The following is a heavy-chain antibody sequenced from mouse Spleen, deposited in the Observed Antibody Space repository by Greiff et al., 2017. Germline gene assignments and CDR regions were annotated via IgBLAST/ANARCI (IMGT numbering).Heavy chain of an antibody. CDR1: GFNIKDDY. D-gene: IGHD3-1*01. CDR3: AREGSGEDFDY. CDR2: IDPENGDT. J-gene: IGHJ2*01. V-gene: IGHV14-4*01. Sequence: EVKLVESGAELVRPGASVKLSCTASGFNIKDDYMHWVKQRPEQGLEWIGWIDPENGDTEYASKFKGKATLTADKSSSTAYMQLSSLTSDDSAVYFCAREGSGEDFDYWGQGTTLTVSS.